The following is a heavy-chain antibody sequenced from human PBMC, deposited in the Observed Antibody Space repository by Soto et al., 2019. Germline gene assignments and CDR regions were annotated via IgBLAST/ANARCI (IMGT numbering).Heavy chain of an antibody. Sequence: QVQLVQSGAAVKKPGSSVKVSCKASGGTFSSYAISWVRQAPGQGLEWMGGIIPIFGTANYATKFQGRVTITADESTSTADMELSSLRSEDTAVYYCGLQWLVPGYLDYWGQGTLVTVSS. CDR2: IIPIFGTA. CDR1: GGTFSSYA. J-gene: IGHJ4*02. CDR3: GLQWLVPGYLDY. D-gene: IGHD6-19*01. V-gene: IGHV1-69*01.